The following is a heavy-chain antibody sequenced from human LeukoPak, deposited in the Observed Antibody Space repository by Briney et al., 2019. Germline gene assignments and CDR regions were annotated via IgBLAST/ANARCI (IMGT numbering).Heavy chain of an antibody. J-gene: IGHJ4*02. V-gene: IGHV3-48*02. D-gene: IGHD3-10*01. CDR1: GFTFSSYS. Sequence: SGGSLRRSCAASGFTFSSYSMNWVRQAPGKGLEWVSYISSSSGTIYYADSVKGRFTISRDNAKSSLYLQMNSLRDDDTAVYYCARERFGDFDYGGQGTLVTVSS. CDR2: ISSSSGTI. CDR3: ARERFGDFDY.